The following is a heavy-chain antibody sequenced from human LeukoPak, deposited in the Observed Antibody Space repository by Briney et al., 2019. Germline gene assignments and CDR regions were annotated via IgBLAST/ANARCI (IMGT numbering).Heavy chain of an antibody. CDR1: GGSISSYY. Sequence: SETLSLTCTVSGGSISSYYWSWIRQPPGKGLEWTGYIYYSGSTNYNPSLKSRVTISVDTSKNQFSLKLSSVTAADTAVYYCARDRIRLFAFDIWGQGTMVTVSS. V-gene: IGHV4-59*01. D-gene: IGHD2-15*01. CDR2: IYYSGST. J-gene: IGHJ3*02. CDR3: ARDRIRLFAFDI.